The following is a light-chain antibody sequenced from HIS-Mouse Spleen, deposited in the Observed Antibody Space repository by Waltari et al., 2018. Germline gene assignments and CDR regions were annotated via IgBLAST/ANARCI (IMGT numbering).Light chain of an antibody. J-gene: IGLJ3*02. CDR1: SSDVGRYNL. CDR2: EGS. Sequence: QSALTQPASVSGSPGQSLTISCTGTSSDVGRYNLVSSYQQHPGKAPKLMIYEGSNRPSGVSNRFSGSKSGNTASLTISGLQAEDEADYYCCSYAGSSTYWVFGGGTKLTVL. V-gene: IGLV2-23*01. CDR3: CSYAGSSTYWV.